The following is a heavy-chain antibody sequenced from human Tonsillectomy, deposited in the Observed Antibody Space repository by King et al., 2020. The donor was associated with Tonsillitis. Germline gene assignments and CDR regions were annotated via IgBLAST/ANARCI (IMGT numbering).Heavy chain of an antibody. CDR2: ISYDGSIK. CDR3: AKEEVGFDI. V-gene: IGHV3-30*18. J-gene: IGHJ3*02. D-gene: IGHD1-26*01. CDR1: GFTFSSYG. Sequence: QLVQSGGGVVQPGRSLRLSCAASGFTFSSYGMHWVRQAPGKGLEWVAVISYDGSIKYFTDSVKGRFTISRDNSKNTLYLQMNSLRPDDTAVYYCAKEEVGFDIWGQGTLVTVSS.